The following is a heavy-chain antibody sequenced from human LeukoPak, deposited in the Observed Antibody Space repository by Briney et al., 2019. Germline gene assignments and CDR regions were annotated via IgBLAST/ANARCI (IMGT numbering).Heavy chain of an antibody. J-gene: IGHJ4*02. CDR1: GFTFSTYG. D-gene: IGHD4-23*01. V-gene: IGHV3-33*01. CDR2: IWYDGNNK. Sequence: GRSLRLSCAASGFTFSTYGMHWVRQAPGKGLEWVAVIWYDGNNKYYAESLKGRFTISRDNSKNTLYLQVNSLRAEDTAVYYCARDLGKGRYLDYWGQGTLVTVSS. CDR3: ARDLGKGRYLDY.